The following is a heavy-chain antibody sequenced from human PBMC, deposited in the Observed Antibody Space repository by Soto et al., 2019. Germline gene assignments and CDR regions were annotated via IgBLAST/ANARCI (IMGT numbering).Heavy chain of an antibody. Sequence: PSETLSLTCAVYGGSFSGYYWSWIRQPPGKGLEWIGEINHSGSTNYNPSLQSRVTMSVDTSKSQFSLKLNSVTAADTAVYYCARREYSSGWSDYFDYWGLGTLVTVSS. D-gene: IGHD6-19*01. CDR3: ARREYSSGWSDYFDY. J-gene: IGHJ4*02. CDR1: GGSFSGYY. CDR2: INHSGST. V-gene: IGHV4-34*01.